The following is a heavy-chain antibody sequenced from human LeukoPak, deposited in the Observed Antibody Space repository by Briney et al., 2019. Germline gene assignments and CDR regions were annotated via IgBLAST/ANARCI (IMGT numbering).Heavy chain of an antibody. CDR2: ISYDGSNK. CDR1: GFTFSSYG. CDR3: ARGPYGLPFGY. V-gene: IGHV3-30*03. Sequence: PGGSLRLSCAASGFTFSSYGMHWVRQAPGKGLEWVAVISYDGSNKYYADSVKGRFTISRDNSKNTLYLQMNSLRAEDTAVYYCARGPYGLPFGYWGQGTLVTVSS. D-gene: IGHD3-10*01. J-gene: IGHJ4*02.